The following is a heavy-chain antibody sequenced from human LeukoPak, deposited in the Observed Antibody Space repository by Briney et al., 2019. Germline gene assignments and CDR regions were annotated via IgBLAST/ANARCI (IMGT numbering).Heavy chain of an antibody. CDR2: ISSSSTTR. Sequence: GGSLRLSCVVSGFTFSSCSMNWVRQAPGKGLEWVSYISSSSTTRYYADSVKGRFTISRDNAKNSLYLQMNSLRDEDSAVYYCARDPHVAAAGTIFDYWGQGTLVTVSS. CDR1: GFTFSSCS. J-gene: IGHJ4*02. CDR3: ARDPHVAAAGTIFDY. D-gene: IGHD6-13*01. V-gene: IGHV3-48*02.